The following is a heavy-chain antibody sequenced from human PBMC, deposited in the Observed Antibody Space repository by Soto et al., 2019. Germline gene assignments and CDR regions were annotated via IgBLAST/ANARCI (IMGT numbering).Heavy chain of an antibody. CDR1: GFTFSNYA. Sequence: EVQLVESGEDLIQPGGSLRLSCAASGFTFSNYAMHWVRQAPGKGLEYVTSISTDGGSTYYADSVKGRFTVSRDNSKNTLFLQMGSLRADDTAVFFCARGAFGSGSYHTQSFDLGGRGTLVT. D-gene: IGHD3-10*01. V-gene: IGHV3-64*02. CDR3: ARGAFGSGSYHTQSFDL. CDR2: ISTDGGST. J-gene: IGHJ2*01.